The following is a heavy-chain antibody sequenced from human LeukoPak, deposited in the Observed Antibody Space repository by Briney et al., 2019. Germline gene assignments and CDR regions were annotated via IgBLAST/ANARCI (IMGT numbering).Heavy chain of an antibody. D-gene: IGHD2-2*01. Sequence: PSQTLSLTCAVSGGSISSGTHYWNWIRQHPGQGLEWIGHIYNTGSAYYNPSLMSRVPISIDTSENQFSLKLSSVTAADTAVYYCASTHCASPSCYSYYYSGLDVWGQGTTVIVSS. J-gene: IGHJ6*02. CDR2: IYNTGSA. V-gene: IGHV4-31*11. CDR1: GGSISSGTHY. CDR3: ASTHCASPSCYSYYYSGLDV.